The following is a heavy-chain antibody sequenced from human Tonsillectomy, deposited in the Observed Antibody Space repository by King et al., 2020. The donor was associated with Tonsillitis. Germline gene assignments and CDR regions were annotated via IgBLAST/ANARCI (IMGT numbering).Heavy chain of an antibody. J-gene: IGHJ6*02. CDR2: IYYSGNT. CDR1: GGSISSSPYS. V-gene: IGHV4-39*07. Sequence: QLQESGPGLVKPSETLSLTCTVSGGSISSSPYSWGWVRQPPGKGLEWIGSIYYSGNTYYNPSLKSRVTISVDTSKNQFSLKLTSVTAADTAVYYCARRREMVVWGQGTTVTVSS. D-gene: IGHD1-26*01. CDR3: ARRREMVV.